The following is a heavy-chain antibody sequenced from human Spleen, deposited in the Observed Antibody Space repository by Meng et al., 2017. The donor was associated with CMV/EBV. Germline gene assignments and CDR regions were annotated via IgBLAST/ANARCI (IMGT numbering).Heavy chain of an antibody. Sequence: GGSLRLSCAASGFTFSSSTMNWVRQAPGKGLEWISYISSISSPIYYADSVKGRFTISRDNARNSLYLQMNSLRAEDTAVYYCARNLRVPAAISAAFDIWGQGTVVTVSS. CDR2: ISSISSPI. V-gene: IGHV3-48*04. D-gene: IGHD2-2*02. CDR1: GFTFSSST. J-gene: IGHJ3*02. CDR3: ARNLRVPAAISAAFDI.